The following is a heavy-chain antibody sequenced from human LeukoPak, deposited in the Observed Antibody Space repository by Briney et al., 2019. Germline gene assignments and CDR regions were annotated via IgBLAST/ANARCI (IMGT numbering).Heavy chain of an antibody. Sequence: ASVKVSCMASGYTFTSYYMHWVRQAPGPGLEWMGIINPSGGSTSYAQKFQGRVTMNRDTSTSKVYMELSSLRSEDTAVYYCARTIAAAGSLVWFDPWGQGTLVTVSS. D-gene: IGHD6-13*01. CDR1: GYTFTSYY. V-gene: IGHV1-46*01. J-gene: IGHJ5*02. CDR3: ARTIAAAGSLVWFDP. CDR2: INPSGGST.